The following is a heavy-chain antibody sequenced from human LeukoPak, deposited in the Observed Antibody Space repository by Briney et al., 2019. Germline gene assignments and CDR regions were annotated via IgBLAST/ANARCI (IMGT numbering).Heavy chain of an antibody. J-gene: IGHJ4*02. V-gene: IGHV3-23*01. CDR1: GFTFSSYA. Sequence: GGSLRLSCAASGFTFSSYAMSWVRQAPGKGLEWVSAISGSGGSTYYADSVKGRFTISRDNSKNTLYLQMNSLRAEDTAVYYCAKELTSSFLLPSVGVFDYWGQGTLVTVSS. CDR2: ISGSGGST. CDR3: AKELTSSFLLPSVGVFDY. D-gene: IGHD3-10*01.